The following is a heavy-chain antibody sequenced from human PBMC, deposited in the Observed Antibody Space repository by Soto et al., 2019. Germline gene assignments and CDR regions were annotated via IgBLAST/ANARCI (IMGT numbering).Heavy chain of an antibody. V-gene: IGHV3-33*01. Sequence: PGGSLRLSCAASGFTFNSYGMHWPRQAPGKRLEWVAVIWYDGSNKYYADSVKGRFTISRDNSKNTLYLQMNSLRAEDTAVYYCARVFVTVLYSYFDYWGQGTLVTVSS. CDR3: ARVFVTVLYSYFDY. D-gene: IGHD2-8*01. CDR2: IWYDGSNK. CDR1: GFTFNSYG. J-gene: IGHJ4*02.